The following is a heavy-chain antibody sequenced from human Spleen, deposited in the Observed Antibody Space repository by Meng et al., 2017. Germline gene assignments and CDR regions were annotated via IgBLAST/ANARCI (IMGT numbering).Heavy chain of an antibody. CDR2: IKHSGSN. CDR3: ARGPTTMAHDFDY. Sequence: GRLHQVRPGVLRPSAPLPLTSVFSGGSFTDDYGSWSGQPPGKGLQWLGKIKHSGSNTYNPSIESRATISVDTSQNNLSLKLSSVTAADSAVYSCARGPTTMAHDFDYWGQGTLVTVSS. D-gene: IGHD4-11*01. CDR1: GGSFTDDY. V-gene: IGHV4-34*01. J-gene: IGHJ4*02.